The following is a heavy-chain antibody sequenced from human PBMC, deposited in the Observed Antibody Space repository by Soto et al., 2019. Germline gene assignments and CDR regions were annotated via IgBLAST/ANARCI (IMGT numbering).Heavy chain of an antibody. Sequence: SETLSLTCAVYGLSFSGYYWSWIRQPPGKGLEWIGEINHSGSTNYNPSLKSRVTISVDTSKNQFSLKLSSVTAADTAVYYCARGRGYYDSSGYYFPTALLFLRGMDVWGQGTTVTVSS. D-gene: IGHD3-22*01. V-gene: IGHV4-34*01. CDR1: GLSFSGYY. CDR3: ARGRGYYDSSGYYFPTALLFLRGMDV. CDR2: INHSGST. J-gene: IGHJ6*02.